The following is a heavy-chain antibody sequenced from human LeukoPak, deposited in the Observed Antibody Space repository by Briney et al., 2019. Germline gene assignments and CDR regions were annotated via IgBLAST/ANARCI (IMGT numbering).Heavy chain of an antibody. CDR1: GFSYSSYA. D-gene: IGHD1-14*01. Sequence: GGSLRLSCEASGFSYSSYAMHWVRQAPGKGLEWVSGISASGVSTYYADSVKGRFTIARDNSKKKLYLQMNNLRVEDTAVYYCAKGKVNHDGAVDVWGQGTMVTVST. CDR3: AKGKVNHDGAVDV. V-gene: IGHV3-23*01. J-gene: IGHJ3*01. CDR2: ISASGVST.